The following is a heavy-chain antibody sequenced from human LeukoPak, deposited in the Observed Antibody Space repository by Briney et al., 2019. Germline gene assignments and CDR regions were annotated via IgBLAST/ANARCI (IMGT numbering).Heavy chain of an antibody. CDR2: ISGYNGNT. Sequence: ASVKVSCKASGYTFNRYGITWVRLAPGQGLEWMGWISGYNGNTNYAQKLQGRVTMTTDTSTSTAYMELRSLRSDDTAMYYCARDYGYGVTVMISDDYWGQGTLVTVSP. D-gene: IGHD5-12*01. CDR3: ARDYGYGVTVMISDDY. CDR1: GYTFNRYG. V-gene: IGHV1-18*01. J-gene: IGHJ4*02.